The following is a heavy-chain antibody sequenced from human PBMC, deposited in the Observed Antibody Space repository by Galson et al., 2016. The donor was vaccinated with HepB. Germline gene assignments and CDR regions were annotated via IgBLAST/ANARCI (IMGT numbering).Heavy chain of an antibody. Sequence: SLRLSCAASTITFSAYSMTWVRQAPGKGLEWVSFISGRDGTSYHADSVKGRFTISRDNSQNTVFLQMHSLRAEDTAVYYCAKLDPLQRYFEYWGQGSLVTVSS. CDR3: AKLDPLQRYFEY. CDR1: TITFSAYS. CDR2: ISGRDGTS. D-gene: IGHD1-1*01. J-gene: IGHJ4*02. V-gene: IGHV3-23*01.